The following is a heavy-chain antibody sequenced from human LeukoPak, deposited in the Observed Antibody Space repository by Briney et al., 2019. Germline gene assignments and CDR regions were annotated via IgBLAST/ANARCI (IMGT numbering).Heavy chain of an antibody. CDR3: AKDQKDYGDYLGNYYYYGMDV. CDR2: ISYDGSNK. J-gene: IGHJ6*02. CDR1: GFTFSSYG. V-gene: IGHV3-30*18. Sequence: GGSLRLSCAASGFTFSSYGMHWVRQAPGKGLEWVAVISYDGSNKYSADSVKGRFTISRDNSKNTLYLQMNSLRAEDTAVYYCAKDQKDYGDYLGNYYYYGMDVWGQGTTVTVSS. D-gene: IGHD4-17*01.